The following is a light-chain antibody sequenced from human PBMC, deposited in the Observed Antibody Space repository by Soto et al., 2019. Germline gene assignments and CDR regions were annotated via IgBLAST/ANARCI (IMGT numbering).Light chain of an antibody. CDR1: QSVDNY. J-gene: IGKJ3*01. CDR3: QQRNKWPPIFT. CDR2: DAS. Sequence: EIVLTQSPATLSLSPGERATLSCRASQSVDNYLAWYQQKAGQAPRLLIYDASKRATGIPARFSGSESGTDFTLTISSLEHEDFAVYYCQQRNKWPPIFTIGPGTKVDIK. V-gene: IGKV3-11*01.